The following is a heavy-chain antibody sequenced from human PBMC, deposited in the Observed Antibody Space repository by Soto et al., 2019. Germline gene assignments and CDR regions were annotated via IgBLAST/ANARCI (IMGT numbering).Heavy chain of an antibody. J-gene: IGHJ6*02. CDR1: GGFVSSGSYS. CDR2: IYYSGST. D-gene: IGHD3-3*01. CDR3: ARETARRWSGPIYGMDV. Sequence: PSETLSLTCTPSGGFVSSGSYSWGWIRQPPGKGLEWIGYIYYSGSTNYNPSLKSRVTISVDTSKNQFYLKLISVNAADTAVYYCARETARRWSGPIYGMDVWGQGTTVSVSS. V-gene: IGHV4-61*01.